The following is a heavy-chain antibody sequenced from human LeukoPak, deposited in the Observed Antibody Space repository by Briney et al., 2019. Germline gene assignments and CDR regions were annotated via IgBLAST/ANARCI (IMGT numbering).Heavy chain of an antibody. J-gene: IGHJ1*01. D-gene: IGHD3-22*01. CDR2: INPNSGDT. CDR1: GYSFTDYY. V-gene: IGHV1-2*02. Sequence: GASVKVSCKASGYSFTDYYMHWVRQAPGQGLEWMGWINPNSGDTNFAQKFQGRVTMTRDTSISTVYMELSRLRSDDMAVFYCARGYYDSSDFEYFQHWGQGTLVTVSS. CDR3: ARGYYDSSDFEYFQH.